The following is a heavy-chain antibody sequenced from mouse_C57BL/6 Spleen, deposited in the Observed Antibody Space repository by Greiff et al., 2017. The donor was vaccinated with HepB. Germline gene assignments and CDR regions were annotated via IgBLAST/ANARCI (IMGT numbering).Heavy chain of an antibody. CDR3: ARGRNGDAMDY. CDR2: IDPSDSYT. D-gene: IGHD2-1*01. CDR1: GYTFTSYW. V-gene: IGHV1-69*01. J-gene: IGHJ4*01. Sequence: VKLQQPGAELVMPGASVKLSCKASGYTFTSYWMHWVKQRPGQGLEWIGEIDPSDSYTNYNQKFKGKSTLTVDKSSSTAYMQLSSLTSEDSAVYYCARGRNGDAMDYWGQGTSVTVSS.